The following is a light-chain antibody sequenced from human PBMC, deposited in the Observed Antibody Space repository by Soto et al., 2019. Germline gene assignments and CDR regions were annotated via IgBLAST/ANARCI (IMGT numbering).Light chain of an antibody. CDR1: QDISSY. V-gene: IGKV1-9*01. CDR2: AAS. CDR3: QQLRSYPST. Sequence: IQVTQSPSSLSASVGDRVTITCRASQDISSYLAWYQQKPGKAPTLLIYAASTLQSGVPSRFSGSGFGTDFTLTISSLQAEDFASYYCQQLRSYPSTVGGGTKVDSK. J-gene: IGKJ4*01.